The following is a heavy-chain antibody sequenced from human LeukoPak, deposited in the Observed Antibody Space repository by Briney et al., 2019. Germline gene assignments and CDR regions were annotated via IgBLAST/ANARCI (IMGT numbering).Heavy chain of an antibody. CDR3: ARDTAMVTYWFDP. Sequence: ASVKVSCKASGYTFTDYYTHWVRQAPGQGLEWMGWINPNSGGTNYAQKFQGRVTMTRDTSISTAYMELSRLRSDDTAVYYCARDTAMVTYWFDPWGQGTQVTVSS. J-gene: IGHJ5*02. CDR2: INPNSGGT. CDR1: GYTFTDYY. D-gene: IGHD5-18*01. V-gene: IGHV1-2*02.